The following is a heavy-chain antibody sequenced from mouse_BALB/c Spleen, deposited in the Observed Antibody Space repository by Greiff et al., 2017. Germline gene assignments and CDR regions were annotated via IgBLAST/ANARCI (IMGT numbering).Heavy chain of an antibody. Sequence: VQLQQSGAELAKPGASVKMSCKASGYTFTSYWMHWVKQRPGQGLEWIGYINPSTGYTEYNQKFKDKATLTADKSSSTAYMQLSSLTSEDSAVYYCARIYYDYHWYIEVWGAGTTGTVSS. D-gene: IGHD2-4*01. CDR2: INPSTGYT. CDR1: GYTFTSYW. J-gene: IGHJ1*01. CDR3: ARIYYDYHWYIEV. V-gene: IGHV1-7*01.